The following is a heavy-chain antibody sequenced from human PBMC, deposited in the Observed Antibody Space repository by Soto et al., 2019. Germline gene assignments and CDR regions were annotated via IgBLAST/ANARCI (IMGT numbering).Heavy chain of an antibody. V-gene: IGHV4-59*01. J-gene: IGHJ5*02. CDR3: ARELRDYDFWSGINWFDP. D-gene: IGHD3-3*01. CDR1: GGSISSYY. Sequence: SETLSLTCTVSGGSISSYYGSWIRQPPGKGLEWIGYIYYSGSTNYNPSLKSRVTISVDTSKNQFSLKLSSVTAADTAVYYCARELRDYDFWSGINWFDPWGQGTLVTVSS. CDR2: IYYSGST.